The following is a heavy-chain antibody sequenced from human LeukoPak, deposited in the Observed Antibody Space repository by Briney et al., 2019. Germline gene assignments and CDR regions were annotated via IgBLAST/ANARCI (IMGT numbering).Heavy chain of an antibody. J-gene: IGHJ4*02. Sequence: PGGSLRLSCAASGFTFSSYWMSWDRQAPGKGLEWVANIKQDGSEKYYVDSMKGRFTISRDNAKNSLYLQMNSLRAEDTAVYYCARDGITIFGVVIRGGFDYWGQGTLVTVSS. D-gene: IGHD3-3*01. CDR3: ARDGITIFGVVIRGGFDY. CDR2: IKQDGSEK. CDR1: GFTFSSYW. V-gene: IGHV3-7*01.